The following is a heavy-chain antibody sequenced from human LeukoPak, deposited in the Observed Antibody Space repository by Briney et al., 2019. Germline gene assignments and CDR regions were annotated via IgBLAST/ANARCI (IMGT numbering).Heavy chain of an antibody. J-gene: IGHJ3*02. CDR3: TDGMITGAFDI. V-gene: IGHV3-11*06. D-gene: IGHD3-16*01. Sequence: PGGSLRLSCAASGFTFSDNYMSWVRQSPGKGLEWVSYISNSGTYINYADSVKGRFTISRDNAKNSLYLQMNSLRAEDTAVYYCTDGMITGAFDIWGQGTMVTVSS. CDR2: ISNSGTYI. CDR1: GFTFSDNY.